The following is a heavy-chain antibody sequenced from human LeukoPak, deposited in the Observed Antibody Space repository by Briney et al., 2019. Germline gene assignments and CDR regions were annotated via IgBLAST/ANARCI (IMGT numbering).Heavy chain of an antibody. CDR2: IYYSGST. J-gene: IGHJ4*02. V-gene: IGHV4-59*01. CDR3: ARGYYGDYEDY. D-gene: IGHD4-17*01. Sequence: SETLSLACTVSGGSISSYYWSWIRQPPGKGLEWIGYIYYSGSTNYNPSLKSRVTISVDTSKNRFSLKLSSVTAADTAVYYCARGYYGDYEDYWGQGTLVTVSS. CDR1: GGSISSYY.